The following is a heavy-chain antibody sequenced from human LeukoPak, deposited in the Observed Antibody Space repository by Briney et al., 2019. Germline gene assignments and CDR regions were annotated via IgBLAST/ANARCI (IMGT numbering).Heavy chain of an antibody. Sequence: GGSLRLSCAASGFTFSSYWMSWVRQAPGKGLEWVANIKQDGSEKYYVDSVKGRFTISRDNATNSLYLQMNSLRDEDTAVYYCARDRRHRSSGVGDLAYYFDYWGQGTLVTVSS. D-gene: IGHD1-14*01. V-gene: IGHV3-7*01. CDR3: ARDRRHRSSGVGDLAYYFDY. CDR1: GFTFSSYW. J-gene: IGHJ4*02. CDR2: IKQDGSEK.